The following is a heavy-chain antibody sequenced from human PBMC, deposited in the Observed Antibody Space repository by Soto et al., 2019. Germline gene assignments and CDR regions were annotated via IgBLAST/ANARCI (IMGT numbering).Heavy chain of an antibody. CDR2: ISSSSSTI. CDR3: ARVQNDGSSWYGDDY. J-gene: IGHJ4*02. V-gene: IGHV3-48*02. D-gene: IGHD6-13*01. CDR1: GFTFSSYS. Sequence: AGGSLRLSCAASGFTFSSYSMNWVRQAPGKGLEWVSYISSSSSTIYYADSVKGRFTISRDNAKNSLYLQMNSLRDEDTAVYYCARVQNDGSSWYGDDYWGQGTLVTVSS.